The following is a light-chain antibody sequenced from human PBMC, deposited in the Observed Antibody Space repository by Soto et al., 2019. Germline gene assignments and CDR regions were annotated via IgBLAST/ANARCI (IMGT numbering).Light chain of an antibody. V-gene: IGLV1-47*01. CDR3: AAWDDSLSGPGV. CDR2: RNN. Sequence: QSALTQPPSLSGTPGQRVTISCSGSSSNIGSNYVYWYQQLPGTAPKLLIYRNNQRPSGVPDRFSGSKSGTSASLAISGLRSEDEADYYCAAWDDSLSGPGVFGGGTKVTVL. CDR1: SSNIGSNY. J-gene: IGLJ3*02.